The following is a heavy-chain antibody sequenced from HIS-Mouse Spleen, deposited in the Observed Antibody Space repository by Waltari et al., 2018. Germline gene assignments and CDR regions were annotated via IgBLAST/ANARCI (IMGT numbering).Heavy chain of an antibody. CDR1: GFPVRSTY. D-gene: IGHD6-13*01. J-gene: IGHJ4*02. CDR3: ARDIKAAAC. Sequence: EVQLVESGGGLVQPGGSLRLSCAASGFPVRSTYLSWVRQAPGKGLEWVSVIYSGGSTYYADSVKGRFTISRDNSKNTLYLQMNSLRAEDTAVYYCARDIKAAACWGQGTLVTVSS. V-gene: IGHV3-66*01. CDR2: IYSGGST.